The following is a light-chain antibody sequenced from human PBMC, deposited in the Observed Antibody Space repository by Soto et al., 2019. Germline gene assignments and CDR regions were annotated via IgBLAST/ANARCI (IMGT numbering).Light chain of an antibody. Sequence: QSVLTQPASVSGSPGQSITISCTGTSSDVGAYIYVSWYQQHPGKAPKFLIYEVSKRPSGVSDRFSGSKSGNTASLTISGLQAEDEADYYCTSYTSSSPYVFGTGTKVTVL. CDR2: EVS. CDR3: TSYTSSSPYV. CDR1: SSDVGAYIY. V-gene: IGLV2-14*01. J-gene: IGLJ1*01.